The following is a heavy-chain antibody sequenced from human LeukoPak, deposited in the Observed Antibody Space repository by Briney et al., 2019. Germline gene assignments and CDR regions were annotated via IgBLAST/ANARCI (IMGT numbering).Heavy chain of an antibody. CDR3: ARDPSGYGMDV. V-gene: IGHV4-59*01. D-gene: IGHD2-15*01. Sequence: SETLSLTSTVSGGSISSYYWSWNRQPPGKGLEWIGYIYYSGSTNYNPSLKSRVTISVDTSKNQFSLKLSSVTAADTAVYYCARDPSGYGMDVWGQGTTVTVSS. CDR2: IYYSGST. CDR1: GGSISSYY. J-gene: IGHJ6*02.